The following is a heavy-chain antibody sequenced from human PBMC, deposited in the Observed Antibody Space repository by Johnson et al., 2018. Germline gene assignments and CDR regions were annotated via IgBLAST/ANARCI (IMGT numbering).Heavy chain of an antibody. CDR2: IYSGGST. Sequence: VQLVQSGGGLVQPGGSLRLSCAASGFTFSSYAMSWVRQAPGKGLDWVSVIYSGGSTYYAASVKGRFTITRENSKNTLYLQMNSLRPEDTALYYCAKAPVGWLGEGAEYFQHWGQGTLVTVSS. D-gene: IGHD3-3*01. J-gene: IGHJ1*01. CDR1: GFTFSSYA. CDR3: AKAPVGWLGEGAEYFQH. V-gene: IGHV3-23*03.